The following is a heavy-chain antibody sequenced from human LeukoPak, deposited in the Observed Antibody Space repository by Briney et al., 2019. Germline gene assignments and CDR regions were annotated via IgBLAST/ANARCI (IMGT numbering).Heavy chain of an antibody. D-gene: IGHD2-21*01. CDR1: GFTFIEYW. CDR3: AREAYCGGPSCFAVSYMDV. Sequence: PGGSLRLSCAASGFTFIEYWMSWVRQAPGQRLEWVANIKQDGSEVYYVDSVEGRFTISRDNAKNSVYLQMNSLGVEDTAVYYCAREAYCGGPSCFAVSYMDVWGEGAAVTVSS. J-gene: IGHJ6*03. V-gene: IGHV3-7*01. CDR2: IKQDGSEV.